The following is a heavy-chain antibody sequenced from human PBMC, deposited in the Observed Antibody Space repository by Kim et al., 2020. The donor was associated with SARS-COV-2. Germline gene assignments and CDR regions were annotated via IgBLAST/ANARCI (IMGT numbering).Heavy chain of an antibody. CDR2: IAHSGYT. D-gene: IGHD4-17*01. CDR3: SRGCYTGYDDYQGDS. J-gene: IGHJ5*01. CDR1: GGSFSGYY. Sequence: SETLSLTCAVSGGSFSGYYWTWIRQPPGKGLEWIGEIAHSGYTNYNPSLKSRVTISLDTSKNHFSLKLSSVTAADTAVYYCSRGCYTGYDDYQGDSWGQGTLVTVS. V-gene: IGHV4-34*01.